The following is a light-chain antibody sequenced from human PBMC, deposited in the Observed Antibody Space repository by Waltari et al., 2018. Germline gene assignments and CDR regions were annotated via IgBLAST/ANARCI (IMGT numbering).Light chain of an antibody. Sequence: EIVLTQSPATLSLSPGERATLPCRASQSVSKFLAWYQHKPGQAPMLLIYDASNTATGIPARFSGSGSGTDFTLTITSLEPEDFAVYYCQQRANWPLTFGGGTKVE. J-gene: IGKJ4*01. CDR1: QSVSKF. V-gene: IGKV3-11*01. CDR2: DAS. CDR3: QQRANWPLT.